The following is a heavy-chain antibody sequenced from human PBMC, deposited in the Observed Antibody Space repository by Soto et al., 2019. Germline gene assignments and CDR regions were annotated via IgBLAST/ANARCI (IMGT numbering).Heavy chain of an antibody. V-gene: IGHV4-59*01. CDR1: GGSISSYY. Sequence: LSLTCTVSGGSISSYYWSWIRQPPGKGLEWIGYIYSSGSTNYNPSLKSRVTISVDTSKNEFSLKLTSVTAADTAVYCCARDVTAPPNDLDPWGQGTQVTVSS. CDR2: IYSSGST. CDR3: ARDVTAPPNDLDP. D-gene: IGHD1-1*01. J-gene: IGHJ5*02.